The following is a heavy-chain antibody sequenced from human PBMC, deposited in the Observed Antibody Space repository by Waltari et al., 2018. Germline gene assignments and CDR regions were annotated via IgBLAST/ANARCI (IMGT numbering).Heavy chain of an antibody. J-gene: IGHJ6*03. V-gene: IGHV3-74*01. CDR1: GFTFSSYW. D-gene: IGHD6-13*01. CDR2: INSDGRT. CDR3: ARVDSSSWYGYYYYYMDV. Sequence: EVQLEESGGGLVQPGGSLRLSCAASGFTFSSYWMHWVRQAPGKGLVWVSRINSDGRTNYNPSLKSRVTISVDTSKNQFSLKLSSVTAADTAVYYCARVDSSSWYGYYYYYMDVWGKGTTVTVSS.